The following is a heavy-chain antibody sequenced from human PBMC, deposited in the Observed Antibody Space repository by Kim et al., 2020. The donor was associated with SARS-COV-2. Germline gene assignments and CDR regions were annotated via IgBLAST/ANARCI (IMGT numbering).Heavy chain of an antibody. Sequence: GGSLRLSCAASGFTFSSYGMSWVRQAPGKGLEWVSVISGSGVTTDYADSVKGRVTISRDNSKNTLYLQMNSLRAEDTAVYYCAKTTPYYDTSGYYEVNPFDYWGQGTLVTVSS. CDR3: AKTTPYYDTSGYYEVNPFDY. D-gene: IGHD3-22*01. J-gene: IGHJ4*02. CDR1: GFTFSSYG. CDR2: ISGSGVTT. V-gene: IGHV3-23*01.